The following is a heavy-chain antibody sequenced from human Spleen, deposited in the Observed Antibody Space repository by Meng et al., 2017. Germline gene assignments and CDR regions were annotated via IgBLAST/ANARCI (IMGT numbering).Heavy chain of an antibody. D-gene: IGHD2-2*01. V-gene: IGHV3-11*06. CDR2: ISSSSSYI. CDR3: ARGSATSSSQLDY. CDR1: GFTFSDNY. Sequence: GESLKISCAASGFTFSDNYMSWIRQAPGKGLEWVASISSSSSYIQYADSVKGRFTISRDNAKNSLFLQMSSLGAGDTALYYCARGSATSSSQLDYWGQGTLVTVSS. J-gene: IGHJ4*02.